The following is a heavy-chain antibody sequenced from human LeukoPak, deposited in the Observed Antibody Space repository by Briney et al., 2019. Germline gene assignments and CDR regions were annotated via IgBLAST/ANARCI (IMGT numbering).Heavy chain of an antibody. CDR2: IIPIFGTA. Sequence: SVKVSCKASGGTFSRYAISWVRQAPGQGLEWMGGIIPIFGTANYAQKFQGRVTITADESTSTAYMELSSLSSEDTAVYYCARAGSYFSNEIYFQHWGQGTLVTVSS. D-gene: IGHD1-26*01. V-gene: IGHV1-69*13. J-gene: IGHJ1*01. CDR3: ARAGSYFSNEIYFQH. CDR1: GGTFSRYA.